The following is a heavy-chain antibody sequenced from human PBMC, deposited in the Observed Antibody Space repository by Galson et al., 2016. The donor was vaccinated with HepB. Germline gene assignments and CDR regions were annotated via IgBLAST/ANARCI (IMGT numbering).Heavy chain of an antibody. D-gene: IGHD3-10*01. CDR1: GVTFSSLS. CDR2: LPSENNIK. J-gene: IGHJ4*02. Sequence: SLRLSCAVSGVTFSSLSMNWARQAPGKGLEWVSYLPSENNIKHYADSVRGRFTISRDNAKNSLYLQMNSLRVEDTAVYYCACNRRGVFLLDCWGQGTLVTVSS. CDR3: ACNRRGVFLLDC. V-gene: IGHV3-48*01.